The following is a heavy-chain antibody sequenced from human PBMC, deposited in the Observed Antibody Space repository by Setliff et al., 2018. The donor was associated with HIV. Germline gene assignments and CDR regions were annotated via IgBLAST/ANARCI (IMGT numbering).Heavy chain of an antibody. J-gene: IGHJ4*02. Sequence: SETLSLTCTVFGGSINSDSYYWTWIRQPAGKGLEWIGHIHTSGSTNYNPSLKSRVTISIDTSKNQLSLKLRSATATDTALYYCATSTSRFFWNGFYQGGFGSHNSHSFENWGQGTLVTVSS. CDR3: ATSTSRFFWNGFYQGGFGSHNSHSFEN. CDR1: GGSINSDSYY. CDR2: IHTSGST. V-gene: IGHV4-61*09. D-gene: IGHD3-3*01.